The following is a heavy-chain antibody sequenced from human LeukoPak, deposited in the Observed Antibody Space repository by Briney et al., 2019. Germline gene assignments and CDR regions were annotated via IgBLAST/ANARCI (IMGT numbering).Heavy chain of an antibody. V-gene: IGHV3-11*03. CDR3: ARLGYCSSTSCHDNWFDP. D-gene: IGHD2-2*01. CDR2: ISSSSSYT. CDR1: GFTFSDYY. J-gene: IGHJ5*02. Sequence: GGSLGLSCAASGFTFSDYYMSWIRQAPGKGLEWVSYISSSSSYTNYADSVKGRFTISRDNAKNSLYLQMNSLRAEDTAVYYCARLGYCSSTSCHDNWFDPWGQGTLVTVSS.